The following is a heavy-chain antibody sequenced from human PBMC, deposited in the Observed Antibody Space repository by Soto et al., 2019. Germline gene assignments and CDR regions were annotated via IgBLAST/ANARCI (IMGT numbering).Heavy chain of an antibody. J-gene: IGHJ3*02. Sequence: QVQLVQSGAEVKRSGASVRISCKASGYTFNRHDINWVRQATGQGPEWIGWMNPNSGNTGYAQKFQGRGTMTRDSSITTAYMDLSSLTSEDTAIDYCAREGLYGSIQDNTFDIWGQGTMVSVSS. V-gene: IGHV1-8*01. CDR1: GYTFNRHD. CDR2: MNPNSGNT. D-gene: IGHD6-19*01. CDR3: AREGLYGSIQDNTFDI.